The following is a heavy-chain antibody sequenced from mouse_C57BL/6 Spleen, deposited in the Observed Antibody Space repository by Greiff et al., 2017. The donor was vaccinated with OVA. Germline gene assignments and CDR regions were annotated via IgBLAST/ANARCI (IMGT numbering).Heavy chain of an antibody. V-gene: IGHV5-9-1*02. Sequence: EVKVVESGEGLVKPGGSLKLSCAASGFTFSSYAMSWVRQTPEKRLEWVAYISSGGDYIYYADTVEGRFTISRDNARNTLYLQMSSLKSEDTAMYYCTRGGYYGSSHWYFDVWGTGTTVTVSS. CDR2: ISSGGDYI. J-gene: IGHJ1*03. CDR1: GFTFSSYA. CDR3: TRGGYYGSSHWYFDV. D-gene: IGHD1-1*01.